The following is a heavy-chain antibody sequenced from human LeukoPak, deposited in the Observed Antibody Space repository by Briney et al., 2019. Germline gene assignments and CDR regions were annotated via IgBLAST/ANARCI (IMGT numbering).Heavy chain of an antibody. Sequence: GESLKISCKGSGYSFTNYWIGWVRQMPGKGLEWMGIIYPGDSGTIYNPSFQGQVTISVDKSISTAYLQWSSLKASDTATYYCASLGYCSGVSCYSYFQHWGQGTLVTVSS. J-gene: IGHJ1*01. D-gene: IGHD2-15*01. CDR3: ASLGYCSGVSCYSYFQH. CDR1: GYSFTNYW. V-gene: IGHV5-51*01. CDR2: IYPGDSGT.